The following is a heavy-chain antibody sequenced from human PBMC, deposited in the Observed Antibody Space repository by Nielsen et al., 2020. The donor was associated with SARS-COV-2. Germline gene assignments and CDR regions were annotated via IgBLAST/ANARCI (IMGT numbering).Heavy chain of an antibody. CDR2: INPSGGST. CDR3: ASEGRLGYCSSTSCDTNAFDI. J-gene: IGHJ3*02. Sequence: WVRQAPGQGLEWMGTINPSGGSTSYAQKFQGRVTMTRDTSTSTVYMELSSLRSEDTAVYYCASEGRLGYCSSTSCDTNAFDIWGQGTMVTVSS. V-gene: IGHV1-46*01. D-gene: IGHD2-2*02.